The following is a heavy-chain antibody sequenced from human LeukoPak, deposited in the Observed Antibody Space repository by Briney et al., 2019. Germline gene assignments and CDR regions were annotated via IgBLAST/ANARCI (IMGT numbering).Heavy chain of an antibody. CDR2: IKQDGSEK. Sequence: GGSLRLSCAASGFIFSSYWMTWVRQAPGKGLEWVANIKQDGSEKYYVDSVKGRFTISRDNAKNSLYLQMNSLRVEDTAVYYCARDLGDYVGYDASDIWGQGTMVTVSS. V-gene: IGHV3-7*01. CDR3: ARDLGDYVGYDASDI. D-gene: IGHD4-17*01. CDR1: GFIFSSYW. J-gene: IGHJ3*02.